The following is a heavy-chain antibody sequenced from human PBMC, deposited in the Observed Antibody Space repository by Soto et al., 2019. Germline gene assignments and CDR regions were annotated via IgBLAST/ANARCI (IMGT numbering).Heavy chain of an antibody. D-gene: IGHD6-25*01. CDR3: ARGGKDSSGSDY. CDR1: GFTFSSYS. Sequence: EVQLVESGGGLVKPGGSLRLSCAASGFTFSSYSMTWVRQAPGKGLEWVSSITHSSSYIYVADSLKGRFTISRDNAKNSLYLQMNNLRAEDTAVYYCARGGKDSSGSDYWGQGTLVTVSS. CDR2: ITHSSSYI. V-gene: IGHV3-21*01. J-gene: IGHJ4*02.